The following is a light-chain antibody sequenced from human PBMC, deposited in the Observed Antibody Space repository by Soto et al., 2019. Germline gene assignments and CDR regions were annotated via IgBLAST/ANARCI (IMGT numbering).Light chain of an antibody. J-gene: IGKJ1*01. Sequence: EIVLTQSPATLSLSPGERATLSCRASQSVSSYLAWYQQKAGQAPRLLIYDASNRAAGIPARFGGSGSGTDFTLTISSLEPEDFALYYCQQRSSWPWTFGQGTKVDI. CDR1: QSVSSY. CDR2: DAS. CDR3: QQRSSWPWT. V-gene: IGKV3-11*01.